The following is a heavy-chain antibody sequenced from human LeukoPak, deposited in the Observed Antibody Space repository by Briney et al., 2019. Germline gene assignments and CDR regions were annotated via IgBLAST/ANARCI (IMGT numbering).Heavy chain of an antibody. Sequence: PSEILSLTCTVSGGSISSSSYYWGWIRQPPGKGLEWIGSIYYSGSTYYNPSLKSRVTISVDTSKNQFSLKLSSVTAADTAVYYCARREQEFFDYWGQGTLVTVSS. V-gene: IGHV4-39*01. CDR2: IYYSGST. CDR3: ARREQEFFDY. J-gene: IGHJ4*02. D-gene: IGHD1/OR15-1a*01. CDR1: GGSISSSSYY.